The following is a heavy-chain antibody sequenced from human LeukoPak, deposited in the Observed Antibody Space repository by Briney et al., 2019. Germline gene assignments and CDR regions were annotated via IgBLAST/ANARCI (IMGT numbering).Heavy chain of an antibody. D-gene: IGHD6-19*01. V-gene: IGHV3-23*01. CDR1: GFTFSSYA. J-gene: IGHJ4*02. Sequence: GGSLRLSCAASGFTFSSYAMGWVRQAPGKGLEWVSVISGSGGNTYYADSVKGRFTISRDNSKKTVNLQMNSLSADDTAVYYCAREKPVALSAYKRDFWGQGTLVTVSS. CDR3: AREKPVALSAYKRDF. CDR2: ISGSGGNT.